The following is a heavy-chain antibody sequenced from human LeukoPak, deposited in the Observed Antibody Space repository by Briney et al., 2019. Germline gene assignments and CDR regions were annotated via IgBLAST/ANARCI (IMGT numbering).Heavy chain of an antibody. CDR3: ARGGTPGYSSGNGPNWFDP. CDR1: GGTFSSYA. Sequence: SVKVSCKASGGTFSSYAISWVRQAPGQGLEWMGRIIPILGIANYAQKFQGRVTITADNSTSTAYMELSSLRSEDTAVYYCARGGTPGYSSGNGPNWFDPWGQGTLVTVSS. D-gene: IGHD6-19*01. J-gene: IGHJ5*01. CDR2: IIPILGIA. V-gene: IGHV1-69*04.